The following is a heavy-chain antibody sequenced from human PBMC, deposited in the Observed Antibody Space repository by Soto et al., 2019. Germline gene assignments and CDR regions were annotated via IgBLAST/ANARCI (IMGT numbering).Heavy chain of an antibody. CDR3: ARDHYGPGWFDP. V-gene: IGHV3-11*05. Sequence: PGGSLRLSCAASGFTFSDYYMSWIRQAPGKGLEWVSYISSSSSYTNYADSVKGRFTISRDNAKNSLYLQMNSLRAEDTAVYYCARDHYGPGWFDPWGKGTLVTVSS. CDR1: GFTFSDYY. D-gene: IGHD3-10*01. J-gene: IGHJ5*02. CDR2: ISSSSSYT.